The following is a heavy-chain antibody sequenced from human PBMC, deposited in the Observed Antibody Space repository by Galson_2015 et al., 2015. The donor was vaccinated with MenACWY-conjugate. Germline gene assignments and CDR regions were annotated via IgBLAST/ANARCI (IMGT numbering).Heavy chain of an antibody. V-gene: IGHV4-39*07. CDR2: IYYSGST. CDR1: GGSISSTNYY. Sequence: SETLSLTCNVSGGSISSTNYYWGWIRQSPGRGLEWIGSIYYSGSTYYNPSLKSRVTISVDTSKNQFSLKLSSVTAADTAVYYCARSFDPGNSRDGFTKYYFDYWGQGPLVTASS. CDR3: ARSFDPGNSRDGFTKYYFDY. J-gene: IGHJ4*02. D-gene: IGHD5-24*01.